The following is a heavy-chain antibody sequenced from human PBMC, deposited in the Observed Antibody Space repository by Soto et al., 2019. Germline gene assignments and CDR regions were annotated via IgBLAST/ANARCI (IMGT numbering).Heavy chain of an antibody. Sequence: QVQLQQWGAGLLKPSETLSLTCAVYGGSFSGYYWSWIRQPPGKGLEWIGEINHSGSTNYNPSLKSRVTISVDTSKNQFSLKLSSVTAADTAVYYCARGSKGIFGVVRGFSARDFDLWGRGTLVTVSS. CDR3: ARGSKGIFGVVRGFSARDFDL. J-gene: IGHJ2*01. V-gene: IGHV4-34*01. CDR2: INHSGST. D-gene: IGHD3-3*01. CDR1: GGSFSGYY.